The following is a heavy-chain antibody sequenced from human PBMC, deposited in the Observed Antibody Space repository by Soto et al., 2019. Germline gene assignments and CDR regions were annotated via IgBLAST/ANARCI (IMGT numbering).Heavy chain of an antibody. D-gene: IGHD3-10*01. J-gene: IGHJ6*02. Sequence: PGGSLRLSCAASGFTVSSNYMSWVRQAPGKGLEWVSVIYSGGSTYYADSVKGRFTISRDNSKSTLYLQMNSLRAEDTAVYYCARDGGPDPYYYGSGHYGMDVWGQGTTVTVSS. CDR2: IYSGGST. V-gene: IGHV3-53*01. CDR3: ARDGGPDPYYYGSGHYGMDV. CDR1: GFTVSSNY.